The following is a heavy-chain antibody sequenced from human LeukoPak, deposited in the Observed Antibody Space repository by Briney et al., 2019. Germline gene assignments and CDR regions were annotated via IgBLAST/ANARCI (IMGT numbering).Heavy chain of an antibody. Sequence: ETLSLTCTVSGGSISSSSHYWGWIRQPPGKGLEWTGSIYYSGSTYYNPSLKSRVTMSLDTSKNQFSLKLSSVTAADTAVYYCARVWGGIVGGRFDFWGQGTLVTVSS. CDR3: ARVWGGIVGGRFDF. V-gene: IGHV4-39*07. J-gene: IGHJ4*02. D-gene: IGHD1-26*01. CDR2: IYYSGST. CDR1: GGSISSSSHY.